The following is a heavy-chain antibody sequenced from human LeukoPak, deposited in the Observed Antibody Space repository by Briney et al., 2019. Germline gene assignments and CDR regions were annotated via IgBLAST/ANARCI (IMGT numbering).Heavy chain of an antibody. CDR1: GFTFSSYA. CDR3: ARVRGAEYYDFWSGYHYITLTYEYYFDY. V-gene: IGHV3-30-3*01. D-gene: IGHD3-3*01. CDR2: ISYDGSNK. Sequence: QPGGSLRLSCAASGFTFSSYAMHWVRQAPGKGLEWVAVISYDGSNKYYADSVKGRFTISRDNSKNTLYLQMNSLRAEDTAVYYCARVRGAEYYDFWSGYHYITLTYEYYFDYWGQGTLVTVSS. J-gene: IGHJ4*02.